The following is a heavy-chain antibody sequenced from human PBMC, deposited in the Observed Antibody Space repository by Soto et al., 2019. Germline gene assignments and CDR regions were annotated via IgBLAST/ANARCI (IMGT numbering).Heavy chain of an antibody. CDR3: ARRIEMTTMKTGMDV. CDR2: IHHSGST. Sequence: LSLTCDVSGYSITSVHYWGWIRQPPGKGLEWIGIIHHSGSTYYSPSLKSRVTISIDTSRNRFSLKVTSVTAADTAVYSCARRIEMTTMKTGMDVWGQGTTVTVSS. CDR1: GYSITSVHY. V-gene: IGHV4-38-2*01. J-gene: IGHJ6*02.